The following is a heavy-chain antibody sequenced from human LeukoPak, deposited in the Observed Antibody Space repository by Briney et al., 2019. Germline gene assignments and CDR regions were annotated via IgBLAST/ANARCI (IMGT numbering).Heavy chain of an antibody. CDR1: GFTFDDYA. V-gene: IGHV3-9*01. CDR2: ISWNSGSI. D-gene: IGHD1-26*01. J-gene: IGHJ4*02. CDR3: AKDSSGSLGDFDC. Sequence: GGSLRLSCAASGFTFDDYAMHWVRQAPGKGLEWVSGISWNSGSIGYADSVKGRFTISRDNAKNSLYLQMNSLRAEDTALYYCAKDSSGSLGDFDCWGQGTLVTVSS.